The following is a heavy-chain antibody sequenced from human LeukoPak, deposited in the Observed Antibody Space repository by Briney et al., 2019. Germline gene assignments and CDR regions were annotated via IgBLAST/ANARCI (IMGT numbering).Heavy chain of an antibody. D-gene: IGHD3-16*01. CDR3: VKGDYDYVWGSYGY. CDR1: GFTFSSYW. Sequence: GGSLRLSCAASGFTFSSYWMHWVRQAPGKGLVWVSRINSDGSSTSYADSVKGRFTISRDNSKNTLYLQMSSLRAEDTAVYYCVKGDYDYVWGSYGYWGQGTLVTVSS. J-gene: IGHJ4*02. CDR2: INSDGSST. V-gene: IGHV3-74*01.